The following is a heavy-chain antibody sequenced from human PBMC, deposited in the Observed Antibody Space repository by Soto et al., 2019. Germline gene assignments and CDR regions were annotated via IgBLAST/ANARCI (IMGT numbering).Heavy chain of an antibody. CDR1: GFTFSSYG. CDR2: ISYDGGNK. Sequence: QIQLVESGGGVVQPGRSLRLSCSASGFTFSSYGMHWVRQAPGKGLEWVAIISYDGGNKFCADSVKGRFTISRDNSKNTLYLQMNSLRPEDTAVYYCAKGPYQLPLDSWGQGTRVTVSS. CDR3: AKGPYQLPLDS. D-gene: IGHD2-2*01. V-gene: IGHV3-30*18. J-gene: IGHJ4*02.